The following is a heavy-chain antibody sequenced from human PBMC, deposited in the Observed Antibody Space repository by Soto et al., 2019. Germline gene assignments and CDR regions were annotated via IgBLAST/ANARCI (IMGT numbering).Heavy chain of an antibody. CDR1: GGSISSGGYS. D-gene: IGHD4-17*01. CDR2: IYHRGST. V-gene: IGHV4-30-2*01. J-gene: IGHJ4*02. CDR3: ARGMTTVTTLDY. Sequence: QLQLQESGSGLVKPSQTLSLTCAVSGGSISSGGYSWSWIRQPPGKSLEWIGYIYHRGSTYYNPSLKSRVTISVDRAKKQFALKLSSVTAADTAVYYCARGMTTVTTLDYWGQGTLVTVSS.